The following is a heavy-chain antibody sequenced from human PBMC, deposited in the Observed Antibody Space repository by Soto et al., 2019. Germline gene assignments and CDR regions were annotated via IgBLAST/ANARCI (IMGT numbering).Heavy chain of an antibody. D-gene: IGHD5-12*01. CDR2: IIPIFGTA. Sequence: SVKVSCKASGGTFSSYAIRWVRQAPGQGLEWMGGIIPIFGTANYAQKFQGRVTVTADESTSTAYMELSSLRSEDTAVYYCARARGVATTSHDYWGQGTLVTVSS. CDR3: ARARGVATTSHDY. CDR1: GGTFSSYA. J-gene: IGHJ4*02. V-gene: IGHV1-69*13.